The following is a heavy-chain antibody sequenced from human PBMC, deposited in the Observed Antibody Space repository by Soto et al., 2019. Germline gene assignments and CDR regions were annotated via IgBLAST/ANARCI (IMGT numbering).Heavy chain of an antibody. CDR1: GVTCISYG. D-gene: IGHD1-26*01. Sequence: PGGSLRLSCAASGVTCISYGMHWVRQAPGKGLEWVAVISYDGSNKYYADSVKGRFTISRDNSKNTLYLQMNSLRAEDTAVYYCAKDHVGATGYWGQGTLVTVSS. J-gene: IGHJ4*02. CDR3: AKDHVGATGY. V-gene: IGHV3-30*18. CDR2: ISYDGSNK.